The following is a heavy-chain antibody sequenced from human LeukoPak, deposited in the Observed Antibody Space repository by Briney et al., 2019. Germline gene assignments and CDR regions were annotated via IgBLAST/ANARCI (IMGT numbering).Heavy chain of an antibody. J-gene: IGHJ6*03. CDR3: ARAGDSSGYYYWSYYYYYMDV. V-gene: IGHV3-15*01. D-gene: IGHD3-22*01. CDR1: GFTFSKAW. CDR2: IKSKTDGGTT. Sequence: GGSLRLSCAASGFTFSKAWMSWVRQAPGKGLEWVGRIKSKTDGGTTDYAAPVKGRFTISRDNAKNSLYLQMNSLRAEDTAVYYCARAGDSSGYYYWSYYYYYMDVWGKGTTVTVSS.